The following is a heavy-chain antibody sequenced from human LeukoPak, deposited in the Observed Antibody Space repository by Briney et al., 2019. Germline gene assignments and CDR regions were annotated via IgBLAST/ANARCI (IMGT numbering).Heavy chain of an antibody. Sequence: SETLPLTCTVSGGSIRSGGYYCSWIRQHPGKGLEWIGYIYYSGSTYYNPSLKSRVTISVDTSKNQFSLKLSSVTAADTAVYYCARDIYDSSGYYYDYWGRGTLVTVSS. CDR1: GGSIRSGGYY. V-gene: IGHV4-31*03. CDR3: ARDIYDSSGYYYDY. D-gene: IGHD3-22*01. J-gene: IGHJ4*02. CDR2: IYYSGST.